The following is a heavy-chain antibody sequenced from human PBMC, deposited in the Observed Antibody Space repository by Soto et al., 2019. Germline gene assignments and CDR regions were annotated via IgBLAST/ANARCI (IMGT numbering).Heavy chain of an antibody. Sequence: QVQLVESGGGVVQPGRSLRLSCAASGFTFSNYGIHWVRQAPGKGLEWVAVISYDGRNKDYADSVKGRFTISRDNSKNTVYLQMNSLRAEDTAVYYCAKTEFWSGYYHYFDYWGQGTLVTVSS. CDR1: GFTFSNYG. V-gene: IGHV3-30*18. CDR2: ISYDGRNK. CDR3: AKTEFWSGYYHYFDY. D-gene: IGHD3-3*01. J-gene: IGHJ4*02.